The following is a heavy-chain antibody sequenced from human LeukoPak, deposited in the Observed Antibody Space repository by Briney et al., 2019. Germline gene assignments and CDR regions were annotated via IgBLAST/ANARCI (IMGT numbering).Heavy chain of an antibody. J-gene: IGHJ4*02. CDR2: ISWNSASV. V-gene: IGHV3-9*01. D-gene: IGHD3-10*01. CDR1: GFTFDDYA. Sequence: SLRLSCAASGFTFDDYAMHWVRKGPGKALEWVSYISWNSASVGYTDSVKGRFTISRDSAKNSLYLQMNSLTPEDTALYYCAKAKYDYGSGSYSPFDNWGQGIRVTVSS. CDR3: AKAKYDYGSGSYSPFDN.